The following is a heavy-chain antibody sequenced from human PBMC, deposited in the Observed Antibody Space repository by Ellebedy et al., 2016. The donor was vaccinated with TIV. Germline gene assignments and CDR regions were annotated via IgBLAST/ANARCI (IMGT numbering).Heavy chain of an antibody. Sequence: GESLKISCAASGFTFSVSAMHWVRQAPGKGLEWVAVIWYDGSNKYYADSVKGRFTISRDNSKNTLYLQMNSLRAEDTAVYYCARDGGEYNWGQGTLVTVSS. D-gene: IGHD3-16*01. CDR1: GFTFSVSA. V-gene: IGHV3-33*08. CDR2: IWYDGSNK. CDR3: ARDGGEYN. J-gene: IGHJ4*02.